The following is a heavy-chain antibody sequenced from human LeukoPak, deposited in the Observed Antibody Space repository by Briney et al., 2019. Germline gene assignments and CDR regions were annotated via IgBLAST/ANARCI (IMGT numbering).Heavy chain of an antibody. CDR2: IYTSGST. CDR3: ARGGGDGYNDLDY. J-gene: IGHJ4*02. V-gene: IGHV4-61*02. D-gene: IGHD5-24*01. Sequence: SETLSLTCTVSGGSISSGSYYWSWIRQPAGKGLEWIGRIYTSGSTNYNPSLKSRVTISVDTSKNQFSLKLRSVTAADTAVYYCARGGGDGYNDLDYWGQGTLVTVSS. CDR1: GGSISSGSYY.